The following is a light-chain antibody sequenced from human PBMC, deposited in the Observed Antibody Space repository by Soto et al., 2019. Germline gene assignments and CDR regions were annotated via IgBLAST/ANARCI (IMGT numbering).Light chain of an antibody. CDR1: SSNMGAGYD. V-gene: IGLV1-40*01. J-gene: IGLJ2*01. CDR3: QSYDTSLSGVI. CDR2: ADN. Sequence: QSVLTQTPSVSGAPGQKSTLSCTGSSSNMGAGYDVHWYQQLPGAAPRLLIYADNNRPSGVPDRFSASKSGTSASLAITGLQGEDESVYYCQSYDTSLSGVIFGAGTKLTVL.